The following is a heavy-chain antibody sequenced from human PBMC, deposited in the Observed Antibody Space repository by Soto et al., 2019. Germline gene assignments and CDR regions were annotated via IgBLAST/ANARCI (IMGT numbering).Heavy chain of an antibody. Sequence: GGSLRPSCAASGFTFSSYSMNWVRQAPGKGLEWVSSISSSSSYIYYADSVKGRFTISRDNAKNSLYLQMNSLRAEDTAVYYCARDYDILTGYYYNWFDPWGQGTLVTVS. J-gene: IGHJ5*02. D-gene: IGHD3-9*01. CDR2: ISSSSSYI. CDR3: ARDYDILTGYYYNWFDP. CDR1: GFTFSSYS. V-gene: IGHV3-21*01.